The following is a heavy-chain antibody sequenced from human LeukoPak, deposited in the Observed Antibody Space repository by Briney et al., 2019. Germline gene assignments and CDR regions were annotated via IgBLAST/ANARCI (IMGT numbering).Heavy chain of an antibody. V-gene: IGHV4-4*07. CDR3: ARDRRHSGSYYLSSLDAFDI. D-gene: IGHD1-26*01. Sequence: SETLSLTCTVSGGSITSYYWRWLRQPAGKALEWIERIYSSGTTNYNPSLKSRVTMSIDTTQFSLKLSSVTAADTAVYYCARDRRHSGSYYLSSLDAFDIWGPRTMVTVSS. J-gene: IGHJ3*02. CDR2: IYSSGTT. CDR1: GGSITSYY.